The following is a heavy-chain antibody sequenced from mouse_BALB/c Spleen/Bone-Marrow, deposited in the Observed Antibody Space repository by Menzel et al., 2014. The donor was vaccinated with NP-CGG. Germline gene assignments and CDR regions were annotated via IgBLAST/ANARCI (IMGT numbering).Heavy chain of an antibody. J-gene: IGHJ3*01. CDR2: IRLKSNNYAT. CDR3: TTGFAY. Sequence: EVMLVESGGGLVQPGGSMKLSCVASGFTFSNYWMNWVRPSPEKGLEWVAEIRLKSNNYATHYAESVKGRFTISRDDSKSSVYLQMNNLRAEDTGIYYCTTGFAYWGQGTLVTVSA. V-gene: IGHV6-6*02. CDR1: GFTFSNYW.